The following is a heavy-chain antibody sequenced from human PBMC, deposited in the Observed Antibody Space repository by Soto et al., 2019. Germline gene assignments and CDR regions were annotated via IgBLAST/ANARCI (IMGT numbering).Heavy chain of an antibody. J-gene: IGHJ6*01. D-gene: IGHD3-9*01. V-gene: IGHV6-1*01. CDR2: TYYRSKWYN. Sequence: PSQTLSLTCAISGDSVSSNSAAWSWIRQSPSRGLEWLGRTYYRSKWYNDYAVSVKSRITINPDTSKNQFSLSLTSVTAADTAVYYCGRLNGYFVSTGCYGYYGMDVRGQGTTVTGSS. CDR1: GDSVSSNSAA. CDR3: GRLNGYFVSTGCYGYYGMDV.